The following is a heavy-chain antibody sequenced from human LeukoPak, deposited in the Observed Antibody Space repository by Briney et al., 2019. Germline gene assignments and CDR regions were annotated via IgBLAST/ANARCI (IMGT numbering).Heavy chain of an antibody. D-gene: IGHD3-22*01. J-gene: IGHJ4*02. Sequence: APVKVSCKASGYTFTSYYMHWVRQAPGQGLEWMGIINPSGGSTSYAQKFQGRVTMTRDMSTSTVYMELSSLRSEDTAVYYCARVGAYDSSGYYFYYFDYWGQGTLVTVSS. CDR3: ARVGAYDSSGYYFYYFDY. V-gene: IGHV1-46*01. CDR1: GYTFTSYY. CDR2: INPSGGST.